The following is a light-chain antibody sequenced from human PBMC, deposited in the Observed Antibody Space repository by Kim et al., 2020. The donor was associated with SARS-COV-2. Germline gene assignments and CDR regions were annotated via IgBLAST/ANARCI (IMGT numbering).Light chain of an antibody. Sequence: QRVTISCTGNNSNIGAGYDVPWYQQLPGAAPKLLIYRNNNRPSGVPDRFSGSRSGTSASLAISGLQAEDEADYYCQSYDSRLRGSVLGGGTQLTVL. CDR2: RNN. CDR3: QSYDSRLRGSV. J-gene: IGLJ3*02. V-gene: IGLV1-40*01. CDR1: NSNIGAGYD.